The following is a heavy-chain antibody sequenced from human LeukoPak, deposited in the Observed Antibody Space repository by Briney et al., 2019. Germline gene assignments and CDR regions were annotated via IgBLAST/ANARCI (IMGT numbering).Heavy chain of an antibody. CDR2: IIPIFGTA. CDR1: GGTFSSYA. CDR3: ASSIEYYYGSDAFDI. V-gene: IGHV1-69*05. Sequence: GSSVKVSCKASGGTFSSYAISWVRQAPGQGLEWMGRIIPIFGTANYAQKFQGRVTITTDESTSTAYMELSSLRSEDTAVYYCASSIEYYYGSDAFDIWGQGTMVTVSS. J-gene: IGHJ3*02. D-gene: IGHD3-10*01.